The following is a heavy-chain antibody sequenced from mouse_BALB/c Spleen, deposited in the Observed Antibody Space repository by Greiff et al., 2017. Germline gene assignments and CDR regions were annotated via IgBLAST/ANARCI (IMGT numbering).Heavy chain of an antibody. V-gene: IGHV1S22*01. CDR2: IYPGSGST. J-gene: IGHJ2*01. Sequence: LQQPGSELVRPGASVKLSCKASGYTFTSYWMHWVKQRPGQGLEWIGNIYPGSGSTNYDEKFKSKATLTVDTSSSTAYMQLSSLTSEDSAVYYCTPSFDYWDQGTTLTVSS. CDR3: TPSFDY. CDR1: GYTFTSYW.